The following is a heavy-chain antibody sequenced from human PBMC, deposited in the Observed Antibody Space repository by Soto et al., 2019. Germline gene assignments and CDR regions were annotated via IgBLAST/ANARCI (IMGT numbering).Heavy chain of an antibody. Sequence: QVQLQESGPGLVKPSETLSLTCTVSGGSISSYYWSWIRQPPGKGLEWIGYIYYSGSTNYNPSLKSRVTISVDTSKNQFSLKLSSVTAADTAVYYCATSTGLAARLVFDYWGQGTLVTVSS. V-gene: IGHV4-59*01. CDR3: ATSTGLAARLVFDY. CDR2: IYYSGST. CDR1: GGSISSYY. J-gene: IGHJ4*02. D-gene: IGHD6-6*01.